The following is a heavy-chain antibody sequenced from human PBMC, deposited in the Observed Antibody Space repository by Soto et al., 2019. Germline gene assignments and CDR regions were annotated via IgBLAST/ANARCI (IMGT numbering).Heavy chain of an antibody. CDR3: SRGGTGFVEY. V-gene: IGHV4-4*02. D-gene: IGHD3-10*01. J-gene: IGHJ4*02. CDR2: IYHSGAT. Sequence: SETLSLTCAVSGGYISDNTWWTWVRQPPGKGLEWIGEIYHSGATNYNPSLKSRVAMSVDRSKNQFSLMLNSVTAADTAVYYCSRGGTGFVEYWGQGNPVTVSS. CDR1: GGYISDNTW.